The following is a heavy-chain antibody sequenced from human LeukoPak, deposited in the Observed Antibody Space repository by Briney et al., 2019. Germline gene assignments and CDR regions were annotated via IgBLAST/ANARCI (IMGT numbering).Heavy chain of an antibody. V-gene: IGHV4-4*07. CDR2: IYTSGST. D-gene: IGHD3-22*01. Sequence: SETLSLTCTVSGGSISSDYWSWIRQPAGKGLEWIGRIYTSGSTDYNPSLKSRDTMSADTSKNKFSLKVTSVTAADTAIYYCARGYYDSSGYYTEFANWGQGTLVTVSS. CDR3: ARGYYDSSGYYTEFAN. CDR1: GGSISSDY. J-gene: IGHJ4*02.